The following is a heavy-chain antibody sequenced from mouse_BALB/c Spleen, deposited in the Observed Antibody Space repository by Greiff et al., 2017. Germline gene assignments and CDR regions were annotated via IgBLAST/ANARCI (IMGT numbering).Heavy chain of an antibody. V-gene: IGHV5-17*02. CDR2: ISSGSSTI. J-gene: IGHJ3*01. CDR3: ARDWDVPFAY. CDR1: GFTFSSFG. D-gene: IGHD4-1*01. Sequence: EVQGVESGGGLVQPGGSRKLSCAASGFTFSSFGMHWVRQAPEKGLEWVAYISSGSSTIYYADTVKGRFTISRDNPKNTLFLQMTSLRSEDTAMYYCARDWDVPFAYWGQGTLVTVSA.